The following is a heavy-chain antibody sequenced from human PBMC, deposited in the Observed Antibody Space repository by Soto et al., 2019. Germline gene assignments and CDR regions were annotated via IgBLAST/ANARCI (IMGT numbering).Heavy chain of an antibody. V-gene: IGHV2-5*02. Sequence: QITLKESGPTLVKPTQTLTLTCTFSGFSFTTDGMGVGWIRQPPGKTLEWLALIYWDDDKRYSPSLKSRLNITKDTSRNQVVLTLTNMDPADTATYYFAHLNWAASDIRYYFDYWGQGTRVTVSS. J-gene: IGHJ4*02. CDR1: GFSFTTDGMG. CDR2: IYWDDDK. CDR3: AHLNWAASDIRYYFDY. D-gene: IGHD2-21*02.